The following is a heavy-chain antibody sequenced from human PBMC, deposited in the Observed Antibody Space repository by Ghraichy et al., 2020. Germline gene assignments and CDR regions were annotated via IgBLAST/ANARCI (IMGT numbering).Heavy chain of an antibody. J-gene: IGHJ5*02. CDR3: ARSYDSSGYYYAKARHWFDP. Sequence: SQTLSLTCAVSGGSISSGGYSWSWIRQPPGKGLEWIGYIYYSGSTYYNPSLKSRVTISVDTSKNQFSLKLSSVTAADTAVYYCARSYDSSGYYYAKARHWFDPWGQGTLVTVSS. CDR2: IYYSGST. CDR1: GGSISSGGYS. V-gene: IGHV4-30-4*07. D-gene: IGHD3-22*01.